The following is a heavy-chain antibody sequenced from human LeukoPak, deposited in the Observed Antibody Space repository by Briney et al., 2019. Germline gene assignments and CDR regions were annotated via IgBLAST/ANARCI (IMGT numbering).Heavy chain of an antibody. D-gene: IGHD2-15*01. J-gene: IGHJ4*02. CDR3: ASTHLGYCSSVSCQNDY. Sequence: GGSLRLSCAASGFIVSSNYMSGVRQVPGRGLEWGSVIYSGGSTYYADSVKGRFTISRDNSKNTLYLQMNSLRAEDTAVYYCASTHLGYCSSVSCQNDYWGQGTLVTVSS. CDR1: GFIVSSNY. CDR2: IYSGGST. V-gene: IGHV3-53*01.